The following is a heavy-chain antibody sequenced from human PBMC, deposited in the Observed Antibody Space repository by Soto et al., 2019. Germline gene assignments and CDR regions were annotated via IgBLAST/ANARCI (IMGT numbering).Heavy chain of an antibody. CDR1: GGSMSSPNW. Sequence: QVRLQESGPGLVKPSGTLSLTCLVSGGSMSSPNWWTWVRQAPVKGLEWIAEIHHSGATNYSPSLKSRAVISIDNSNNQCSPQLTSVTAADTAVYYCATGSPYYYGSGGMWDSWGRGALVTVSS. CDR3: ATGSPYYYGSGGMWDS. D-gene: IGHD3-10*01. CDR2: IHHSGAT. V-gene: IGHV4-4*02. J-gene: IGHJ4*02.